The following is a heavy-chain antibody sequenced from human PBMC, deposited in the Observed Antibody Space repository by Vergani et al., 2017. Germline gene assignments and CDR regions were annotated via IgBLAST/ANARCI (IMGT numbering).Heavy chain of an antibody. CDR2: ISGSGGST. Sequence: EVQLLESGGGLVQPGGSLRLSCAASGFTFSSYAMSWVRQAPGKGLEWVSAISGSGGSTYYADSVKGRFTISRDNSKNTLYLQMNSLRAEDTAVYYCAKDFFISTICYTPPDAFDIWGQGTMVTVSS. J-gene: IGHJ3*02. D-gene: IGHD2-2*02. V-gene: IGHV3-23*01. CDR1: GFTFSSYA. CDR3: AKDFFISTICYTPPDAFDI.